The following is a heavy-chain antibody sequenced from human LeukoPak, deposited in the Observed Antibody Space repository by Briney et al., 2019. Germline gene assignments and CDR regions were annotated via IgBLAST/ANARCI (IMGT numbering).Heavy chain of an antibody. CDR1: GFTLSSYD. J-gene: IGHJ4*02. V-gene: IGHV3-23*01. D-gene: IGHD6-19*01. CDR3: STVSSGRYYFYY. CDR2: ISGSGGST. Sequence: GGSLRLSCAASGFTLSSYDMRWVGQPPGKGLECVSSISGSGGSTYYADSVKGRFTISRDNSKNTLSLQTNSLRAEDTVIYYCSTVSSGRYYFYYWGQGTLVTVSS.